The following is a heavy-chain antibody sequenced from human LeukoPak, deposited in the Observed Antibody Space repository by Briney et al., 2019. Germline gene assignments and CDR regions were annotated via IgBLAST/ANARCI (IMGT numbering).Heavy chain of an antibody. CDR2: ISAYNGNT. D-gene: IGHD2-15*01. CDR3: ARYPATVYYYYYYYMDV. CDR1: GYTFTSYG. V-gene: IGHV1-18*01. Sequence: ASVKVSCKASGYTFTSYGISWVRQAPGQGLEWMGWISAYNGNTNYAQKLQGRVTMTTDTSTSTAYMELRSLRSDDTAVYYCARYPATVYYYYYYYMDVWGKGTTVTVSS. J-gene: IGHJ6*03.